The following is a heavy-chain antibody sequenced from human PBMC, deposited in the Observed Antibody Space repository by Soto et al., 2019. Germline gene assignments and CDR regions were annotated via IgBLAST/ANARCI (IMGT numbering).Heavy chain of an antibody. CDR2: INAGNGNT. V-gene: IGHV1-3*01. CDR3: ARDVGYGLIDY. Sequence: ASVKVSCRASGYTFTSYAMHWVRQAPGQRLEWMGWINAGNGNTKYSQNFQGRVTMTTDTSTSTAYMELRSLRSDDTAVYYCARDVGYGLIDYWGQGTLVTVSS. D-gene: IGHD5-18*01. J-gene: IGHJ4*02. CDR1: GYTFTSYA.